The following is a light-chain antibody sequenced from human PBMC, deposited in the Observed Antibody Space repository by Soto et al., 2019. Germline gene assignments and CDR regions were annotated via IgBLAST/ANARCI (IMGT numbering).Light chain of an antibody. CDR2: DVS. Sequence: SAPPQPPPLSWSPGQSITIPSTGNSRDVGGYNYVSWYQQHPGKAPKLMIYDVSNRPSGVSNRFSGSKSGNTASLTISGLQTEDEADYYCSSYTSTSTHVFGTGTKVTVL. V-gene: IGLV2-14*01. CDR1: SRDVGGYNY. CDR3: SSYTSTSTHV. J-gene: IGLJ1*01.